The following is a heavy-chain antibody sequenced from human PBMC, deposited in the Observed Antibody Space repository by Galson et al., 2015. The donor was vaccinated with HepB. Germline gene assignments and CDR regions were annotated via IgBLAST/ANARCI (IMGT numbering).Heavy chain of an antibody. CDR2: INAGNGNT. D-gene: IGHD3-10*01. Sequence: SVKVSCKASGYTFTSYAMHWVRQAPGQRLAWMGWINAGNGNTKYSQKSQGRDTITRDTSASTAYMELSSLRSEDTAVYYCARGSGSGCLRPFDYWGQGTLVTVSS. CDR1: GYTFTSYA. V-gene: IGHV1-3*01. CDR3: ARGSGSGCLRPFDY. J-gene: IGHJ4*02.